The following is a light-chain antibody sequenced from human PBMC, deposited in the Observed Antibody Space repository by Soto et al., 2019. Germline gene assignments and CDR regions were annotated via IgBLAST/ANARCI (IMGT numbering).Light chain of an antibody. CDR1: DSEVGGYNY. CDR2: GVY. Sequence: QSALTQPASVSGSPGQSITISCTGTDSEVGGYNYVSWYQQHPGKAPKLMIYGVYNRPSGVSNRFSGSKSGNTASLTISGLQAEDEADYYCSSFTNNNAPHVVFGGGTKVTVL. CDR3: SSFTNNNAPHVV. V-gene: IGLV2-14*01. J-gene: IGLJ2*01.